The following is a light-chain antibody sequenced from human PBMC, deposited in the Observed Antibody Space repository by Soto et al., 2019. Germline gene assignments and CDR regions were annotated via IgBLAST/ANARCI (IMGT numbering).Light chain of an antibody. CDR3: QQYGSLYWK. Sequence: DIVLTQSPGTLSLSPGERATLSCRASQSVSSNYLAWYQQKPGQAPRLLIYGASTRATGVPDRFSGSGSGTDFTLTISRLEPEDFAVYHCQQYGSLYWKFGKGTKVDIX. V-gene: IGKV3-20*01. CDR1: QSVSSNY. CDR2: GAS. J-gene: IGKJ1*01.